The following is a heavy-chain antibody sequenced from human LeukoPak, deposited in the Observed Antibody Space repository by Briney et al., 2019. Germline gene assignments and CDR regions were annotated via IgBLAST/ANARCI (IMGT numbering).Heavy chain of an antibody. Sequence: ASVKVSCKXSGYTFTGYYMHWVRQTPGQGLEWMGRINPNSGGTNYAQKFQGRVTMTRDTSISTAYMELSRLRSDDTAVYYCARSREIVVVTAIFDYWGQGTLVTVSS. CDR3: ARSREIVVVTAIFDY. V-gene: IGHV1-2*06. CDR2: INPNSGGT. CDR1: GYTFTGYY. D-gene: IGHD2-21*02. J-gene: IGHJ4*02.